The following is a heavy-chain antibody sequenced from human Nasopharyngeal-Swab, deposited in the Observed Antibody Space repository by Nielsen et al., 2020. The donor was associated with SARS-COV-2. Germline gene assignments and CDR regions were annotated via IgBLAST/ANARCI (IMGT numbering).Heavy chain of an antibody. CDR2: INRDGSST. CDR3: ATTGMVVAATWYFDY. J-gene: IGHJ4*02. V-gene: IGHV3-74*01. CDR1: GFTFSSYW. D-gene: IGHD2-15*01. Sequence: GESLKISCAASGFTFSSYWMHWVRQVPGKGLVWVSRINRDGSSTNFADSVKGRFTISRDNAKNTLYLQMNSLRAEDTAVYYCATTGMVVAATWYFDYWGQGTLVTVSS.